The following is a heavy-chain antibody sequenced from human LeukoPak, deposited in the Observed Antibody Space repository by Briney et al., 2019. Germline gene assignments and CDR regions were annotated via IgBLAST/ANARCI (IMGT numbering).Heavy chain of an antibody. J-gene: IGHJ4*02. V-gene: IGHV3-74*01. CDR2: IESDGSST. CDR3: ARGYCSGGSCNRPFDY. Sequence: QPGESLSLSCADSGFTLSSYWMHWVRQAPGKGLVWVSRIESDGSSTSYADSVKGRFTISRDNAKNTLYLQMNSLRAEDTAVYYCARGYCSGGSCNRPFDYWGQGTLVTVSS. CDR1: GFTLSSYW. D-gene: IGHD2-15*01.